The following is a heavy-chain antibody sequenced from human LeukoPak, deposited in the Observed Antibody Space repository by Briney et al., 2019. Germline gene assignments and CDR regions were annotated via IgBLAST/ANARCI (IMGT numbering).Heavy chain of an antibody. Sequence: PERSLRLSCAASGFTFGAYAMHWVRQAPGHGLEWVAVISFDGSIIYYADSVTGRFTISRDNSKNTLYLQMNSLGAEDTAVYYCARRTSSTNCDYWGQGTLVTVSS. J-gene: IGHJ4*02. CDR1: GFTFGAYA. CDR2: ISFDGSII. CDR3: ARRTSSTNCDY. D-gene: IGHD2-2*01. V-gene: IGHV3-30*04.